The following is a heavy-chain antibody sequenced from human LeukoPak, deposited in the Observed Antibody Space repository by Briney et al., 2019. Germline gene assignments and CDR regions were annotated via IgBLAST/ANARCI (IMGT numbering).Heavy chain of an antibody. CDR2: ISGSGGST. D-gene: IGHD3-10*01. V-gene: IGHV3-23*01. Sequence: GGSLRLSCAASGFTLSNYPMSWVRQAPGKGLEWVSAISGSGGSTYYADSVKGRFTISRDNSKNTLYLQMNSLRAEDTAVYYCAKALRRITMVRGVVRGEDYYYYYMDVWGKGTTVTVSS. CDR1: GFTLSNYP. J-gene: IGHJ6*03. CDR3: AKALRRITMVRGVVRGEDYYYYYMDV.